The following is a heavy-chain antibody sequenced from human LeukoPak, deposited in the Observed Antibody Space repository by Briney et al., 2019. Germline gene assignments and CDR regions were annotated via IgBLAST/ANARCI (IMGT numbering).Heavy chain of an antibody. J-gene: IGHJ4*02. Sequence: SETLSLTCSVSNASLISSSYYWGWLRQPPGKGLEWLGSIYYRGRTYYNPSLKIRVTISADTSKNQFSLNLNSVTASDTAVYYCARQKILDDNYDSSGYYVDQWGQGSLVTVSS. CDR3: ARQKILDDNYDSSGYYVDQ. D-gene: IGHD3-22*01. V-gene: IGHV4-39*01. CDR1: NASLISSSYY. CDR2: IYYRGRT.